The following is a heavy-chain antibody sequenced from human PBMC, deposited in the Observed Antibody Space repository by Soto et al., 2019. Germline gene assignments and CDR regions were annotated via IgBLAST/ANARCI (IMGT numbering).Heavy chain of an antibody. CDR3: AKVNDYNEYMSRGFDH. Sequence: GGSLRLSCEASGFTFSSYAMSWVRQAPGKGLEWVSGISGSAGRTNYADSVKGRFTISRDNSKNTLYLQMNSLRAEDTAGYYCAKVNDYNEYMSRGFDHWGQGILVTVSS. CDR2: ISGSAGRT. D-gene: IGHD4-4*01. CDR1: GFTFSSYA. J-gene: IGHJ4*02. V-gene: IGHV3-23*01.